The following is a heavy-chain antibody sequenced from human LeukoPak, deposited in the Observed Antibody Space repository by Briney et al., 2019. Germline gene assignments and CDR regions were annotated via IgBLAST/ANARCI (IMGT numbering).Heavy chain of an antibody. V-gene: IGHV1-18*01. D-gene: IGHD6-19*01. CDR1: GYTFTSYG. Sequence: ASVKVSCKASGYTFTSYGISWVRQAPGQGLEWMGWISAYNGNTNYAQKLQGRVTMTTDTSTGTAYMELRSLRSDDTAVYYCARGGYSSGWYALNFVDYWGQGTLVTVSS. CDR3: ARGGYSSGWYALNFVDY. J-gene: IGHJ4*02. CDR2: ISAYNGNT.